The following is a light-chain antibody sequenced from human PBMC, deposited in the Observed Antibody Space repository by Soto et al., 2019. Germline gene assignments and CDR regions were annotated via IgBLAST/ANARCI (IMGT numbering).Light chain of an antibody. Sequence: GDRGTITCRTSQSISSWLAWYQQKPGTAPKLLIHDASSLESGVPSRFSGSGSGTEFTLTISRLPPDDFATYYCQQYNSYSLTFGQGTKVEIK. CDR3: QQYNSYSLT. CDR2: DAS. J-gene: IGKJ1*01. V-gene: IGKV1-5*01. CDR1: QSISSW.